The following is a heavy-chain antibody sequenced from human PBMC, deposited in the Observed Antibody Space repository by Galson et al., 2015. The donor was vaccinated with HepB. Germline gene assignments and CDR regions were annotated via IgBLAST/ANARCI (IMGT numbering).Heavy chain of an antibody. CDR1: GFTFNNYA. J-gene: IGHJ4*02. D-gene: IGHD3-16*02. CDR2: ISGSGGST. V-gene: IGHV3-23*01. CDR3: AKDLRDYVWGTYRGILDY. Sequence: SLSLSCAASGFTFNNYAMSWVRQAPGRGLEWVSAISGSGGSTFYADSVKGRFTISRDNLKNTLDLQMSNLRAEDTAVYYCAKDLRDYVWGTYRGILDYWGQGTLVTVSS.